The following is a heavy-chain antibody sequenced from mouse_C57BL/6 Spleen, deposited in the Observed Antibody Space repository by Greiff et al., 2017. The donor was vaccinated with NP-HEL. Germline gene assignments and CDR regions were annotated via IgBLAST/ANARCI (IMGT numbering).Heavy chain of an antibody. Sequence: VQLQQSGAELARPGASVKLSCKASGYTFTSYGISWVKQRTGQGLEWIGEIYPRSGNTYYNEKFKGKATLTADKSSSTAYMELRGLTSEDSAVYFCARIYYGNYDGAMDYWGQGTSVTVSS. CDR2: IYPRSGNT. V-gene: IGHV1-81*01. J-gene: IGHJ4*01. CDR1: GYTFTSYG. D-gene: IGHD2-1*01. CDR3: ARIYYGNYDGAMDY.